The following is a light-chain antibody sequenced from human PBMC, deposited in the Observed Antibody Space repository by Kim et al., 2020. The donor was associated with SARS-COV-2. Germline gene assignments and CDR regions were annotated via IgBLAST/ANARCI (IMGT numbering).Light chain of an antibody. CDR2: KTS. CDR1: QTIRTF. Sequence: DIQMTQSPSSLSASVGDRVSITCRASQTIRTFLNWYQHKAGKAPELLIYKTSTLQGGVPSRFSGSGSGTDFTLTISSLQPEDFATYYCQQTYDAPPTFGQGTKLEI. J-gene: IGKJ2*01. V-gene: IGKV1-39*01. CDR3: QQTYDAPPT.